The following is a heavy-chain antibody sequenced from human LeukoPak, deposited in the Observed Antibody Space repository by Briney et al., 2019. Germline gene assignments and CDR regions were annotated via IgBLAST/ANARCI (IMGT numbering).Heavy chain of an antibody. Sequence: ASVKVSCKASGGTFSSYAISWVRQAPGQGLEWMGGIIPIFGTASYAQKFQGRVTITADKSTSTAYMELSSLRSEDTAVYYCARDQYDILTGYSNYYMDVWGKGTTVTVSS. CDR3: ARDQYDILTGYSNYYMDV. D-gene: IGHD3-9*01. V-gene: IGHV1-69*06. CDR2: IIPIFGTA. J-gene: IGHJ6*03. CDR1: GGTFSSYA.